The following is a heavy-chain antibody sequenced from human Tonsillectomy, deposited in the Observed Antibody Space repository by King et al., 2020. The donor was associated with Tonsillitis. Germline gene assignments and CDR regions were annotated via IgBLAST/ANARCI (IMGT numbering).Heavy chain of an antibody. CDR2: INPSGGTI. CDR3: ARDRESVAAPGTLAFDV. V-gene: IGHV1-46*01. J-gene: IGHJ3*01. D-gene: IGHD6-13*01. Sequence: QLVQSGAEVKKPGASVKVSCTASGYTFTNYFIHWVRQAPGQGLEWMAIINPSGGTISYAQRFQGRLTMTSDTSTSTVYMELSSLRSEDTAVYYCARDRESVAAPGTLAFDVWGXXTVVTVSS. CDR1: GYTFTNYF.